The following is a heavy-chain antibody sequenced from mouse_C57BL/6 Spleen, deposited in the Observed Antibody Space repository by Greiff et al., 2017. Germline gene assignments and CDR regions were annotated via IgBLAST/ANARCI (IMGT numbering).Heavy chain of an antibody. V-gene: IGHV1-82*01. CDR1: GYAFSSAW. CDR3: AGGFAY. Sequence: VKLMESGPELVKPGASVKISCTASGYAFSSAWMNWVKQRPGKGLEWIGRIYPGDGDTNYNGKFKGKATLTADKSSSTAYMQLSSLTSEDSAVYFCAGGFAYWGQVTLVTVSA. CDR2: IYPGDGDT. J-gene: IGHJ3*01.